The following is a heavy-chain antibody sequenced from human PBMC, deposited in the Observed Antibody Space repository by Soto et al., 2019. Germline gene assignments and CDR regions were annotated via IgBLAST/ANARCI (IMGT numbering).Heavy chain of an antibody. D-gene: IGHD3-10*01. J-gene: IGHJ4*02. CDR1: GFVFSNYA. CDR3: AKDLIRGDGYEDPDY. Sequence: GVLRLSCAASGFVFSNYAMFWFRQAPGRGLGWVSTIYAAGGGKYYAGSVRGRFTVSRDNSRDTLFLQMDSLRVEDTAIYFCAKDLIRGDGYEDPDYWGQGTLVTVSS. CDR2: IYAAGGGK. V-gene: IGHV3-23*01.